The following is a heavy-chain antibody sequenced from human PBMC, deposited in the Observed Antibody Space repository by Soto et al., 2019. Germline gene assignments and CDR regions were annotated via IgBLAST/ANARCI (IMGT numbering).Heavy chain of an antibody. CDR3: ARDQDCSGGSCYYFDY. CDR1: GFTFSSYA. J-gene: IGHJ4*02. CDR2: ISYDGSSK. Sequence: QPGGSLRLSCAASGFTFSSYAMHWVRQAPGKGLEWVAVISYDGSSKFYADSVKGRFTISRDNSKNTLYLQMNSLRAEDTAVYYCARDQDCSGGSCYYFDYWGQGTLVTVSS. V-gene: IGHV3-30-3*01. D-gene: IGHD2-15*01.